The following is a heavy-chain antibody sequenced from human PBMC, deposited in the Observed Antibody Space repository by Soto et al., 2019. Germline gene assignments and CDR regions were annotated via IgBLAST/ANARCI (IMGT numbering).Heavy chain of an antibody. Sequence: GGSLRLSCAASGFTFSSYAMSWVRQAPGKGLEWVSAISGSGGSTYYADSVKGRFTISRDNSKNTLYLQMNSLRAEDTAVYYCAKEIEGYCSGGSCYSKPIDYWGQGTLVTVSS. CDR2: ISGSGGST. CDR3: AKEIEGYCSGGSCYSKPIDY. V-gene: IGHV3-23*01. CDR1: GFTFSSYA. D-gene: IGHD2-15*01. J-gene: IGHJ4*02.